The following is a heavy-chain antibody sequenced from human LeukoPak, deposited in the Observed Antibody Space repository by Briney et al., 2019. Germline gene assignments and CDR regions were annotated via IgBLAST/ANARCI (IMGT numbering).Heavy chain of an antibody. D-gene: IGHD3-22*01. J-gene: IGHJ4*02. V-gene: IGHV1-69*01. CDR2: IIPMFGSA. CDR1: GGTFSRYT. CDR3: ATDASIYDSRGYYYLW. Sequence: SVKVSCKASGGTFSRYTISWARHAPGQGLEWMGEIIPMFGSANYAQKFQGRLTITADESSTTAYMELSGLRSEDTAVYYCATDASIYDSRGYYYLWWGQGTLVTVSS.